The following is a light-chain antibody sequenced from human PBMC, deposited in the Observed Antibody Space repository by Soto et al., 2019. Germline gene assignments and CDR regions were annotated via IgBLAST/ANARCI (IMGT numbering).Light chain of an antibody. CDR1: NNDFGSYNY. Sequence: QSVLTQPPSASRVPRQSVTISCTGANNDFGSYNYVSWYQQHPGKAPKLIIYEVNKRPSGVPDRFSGSKSGNTASLTVSGLQAEDEADYYCSSYAGTNTRYLFGSGTKVTVL. CDR3: SSYAGTNTRYL. J-gene: IGLJ1*01. CDR2: EVN. V-gene: IGLV2-8*02.